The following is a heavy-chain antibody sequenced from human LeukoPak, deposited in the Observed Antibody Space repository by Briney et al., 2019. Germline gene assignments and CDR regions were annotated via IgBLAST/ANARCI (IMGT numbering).Heavy chain of an antibody. Sequence: ASVKVSCKASGYTFTGYYMHWVRQAPGQGLEWMGRINPNSGGTNYAQKFQGRVTMTRDTSISTAYMELSRLRSDDTAVYYCAGERGKQWLVDYWGQGTLVTVSS. CDR1: GYTFTGYY. J-gene: IGHJ4*02. V-gene: IGHV1-2*06. CDR2: INPNSGGT. D-gene: IGHD6-19*01. CDR3: AGERGKQWLVDY.